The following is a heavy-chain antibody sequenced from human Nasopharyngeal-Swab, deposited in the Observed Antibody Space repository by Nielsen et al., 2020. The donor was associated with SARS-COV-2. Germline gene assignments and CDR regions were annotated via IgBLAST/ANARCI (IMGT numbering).Heavy chain of an antibody. V-gene: IGHV3-9*01. CDR1: GFTFEDYA. J-gene: IGHJ3*02. CDR3: AKGHRYCSGGSCYPIAFDI. Sequence: SLKISCAASGFTFEDYAMHWVRQAPGKGLEWVSGISWNSGSLGYADSVKGRFTISRDNAKNSLYLQMNSLRAEDTALYYCAKGHRYCSGGSCYPIAFDIWGQGTMVTVSS. CDR2: ISWNSGSL. D-gene: IGHD2-15*01.